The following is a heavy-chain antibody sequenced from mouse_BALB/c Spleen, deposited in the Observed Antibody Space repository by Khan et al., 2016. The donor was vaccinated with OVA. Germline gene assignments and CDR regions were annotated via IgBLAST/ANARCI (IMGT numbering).Heavy chain of an antibody. CDR1: GFTFTNYG. D-gene: IGHD2-14*01. CDR2: INTYTGEP. Sequence: QIQFVQSGPELKKPGETVQISCKASGFTFTNYGMNWVRQAPGKGLKWMGCINTYTGEPTFTDDFKGRLAFSLETSASTVYLQINSLKNEDTATYFCARVGYNGTMDFWGQGTSVTVSS. V-gene: IGHV9-3-1*01. J-gene: IGHJ4*01. CDR3: ARVGYNGTMDF.